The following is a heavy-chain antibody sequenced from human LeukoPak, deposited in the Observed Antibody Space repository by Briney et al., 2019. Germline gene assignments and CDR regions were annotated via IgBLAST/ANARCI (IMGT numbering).Heavy chain of an antibody. CDR1: GFTFSSYA. J-gene: IGHJ4*02. CDR3: ARGGYYDSSGYLSY. D-gene: IGHD3-22*01. Sequence: GGSLRLSCAASGFTFSSYAMSWVRQAPGKGLEWVSVIYSGGSTYYADSVKGRFTISRDNSKNTLYLQMNSLRAEDTAVYYCARGGYYDSSGYLSYWGQGTLVTVSS. V-gene: IGHV3-53*01. CDR2: IYSGGST.